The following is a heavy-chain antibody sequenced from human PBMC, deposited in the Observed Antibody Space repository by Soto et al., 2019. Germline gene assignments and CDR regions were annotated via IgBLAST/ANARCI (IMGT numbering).Heavy chain of an antibody. Sequence: QVQLVQSGAEVKKSGSSVKVSCKASGGTFSTYTFSWVRQAPGQGLEWMGRIIPIFGTPYYAQKFQGRVTITADKSTSTFYMELSSLGSDDTAVYFCARGLECRGYCLDKPTWFGPWGQGTLVTVSS. CDR3: ARGLECRGYCLDKPTWFGP. CDR1: GGTFSTYT. V-gene: IGHV1-69*06. J-gene: IGHJ5*02. D-gene: IGHD2-15*01. CDR2: IIPIFGTP.